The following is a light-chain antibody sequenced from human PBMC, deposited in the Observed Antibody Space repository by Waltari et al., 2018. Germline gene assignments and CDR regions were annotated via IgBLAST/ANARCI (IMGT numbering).Light chain of an antibody. V-gene: IGKV1-16*01. CDR2: DAS. CDR1: QDINIY. Sequence: DIQMTQSPSSLSASVGDRVTITCRASQDINIYLGWFQQKPGKAPMSLIYDASTLQSGVPASFSGSGAGTEVTLSISSLQPEDCATYYGQRYETYPYSFGQGT. J-gene: IGKJ2*03. CDR3: QRYETYPYS.